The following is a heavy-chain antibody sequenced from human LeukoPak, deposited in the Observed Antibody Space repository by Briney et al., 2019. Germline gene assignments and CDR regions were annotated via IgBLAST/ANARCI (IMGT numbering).Heavy chain of an antibody. CDR2: IWFDGSNK. D-gene: IGHD3-16*01. V-gene: IGHV3-33*01. J-gene: IGHJ4*02. CDR3: AREIRYFDY. Sequence: GGSLRLSCAASGFAFSTYGMHWVRQAPGKGLEWVAVIWFDGSNKYYADSVKGRFTISRDNSRNTLYLQMDSLRAEDTAVYYCAREIRYFDYWGQGTLVTVSS. CDR1: GFAFSTYG.